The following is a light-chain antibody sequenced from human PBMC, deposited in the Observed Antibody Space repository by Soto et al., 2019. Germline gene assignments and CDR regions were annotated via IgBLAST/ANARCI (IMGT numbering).Light chain of an antibody. CDR2: GGS. CDR3: QQYSSSRT. J-gene: IGKJ1*01. Sequence: PGARATLSCTASQSVSSNHLAWYQQKPGQAPRLLIYGGSSRAPGIPVRFSGSGSETDFTLTITRLEPEDFAVYYCQQYSSSRTFGQGTKVDIK. V-gene: IGKV3-20*01. CDR1: QSVSSNH.